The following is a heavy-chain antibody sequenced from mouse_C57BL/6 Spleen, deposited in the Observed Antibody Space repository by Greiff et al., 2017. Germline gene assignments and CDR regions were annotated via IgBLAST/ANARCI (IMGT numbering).Heavy chain of an antibody. J-gene: IGHJ2*01. Sequence: EVKLVESGAELVKPGASVKLSCTASGFNIKDYYMHWVKQRTEQGLEWIGRIDPEDGETKYAPKFQGKATITADTSSNTAYLQLSSLTSEDTAVYYCAPHYYGSSYFDYWGQGTTLTVSS. CDR1: GFNIKDYY. D-gene: IGHD1-1*01. CDR2: IDPEDGET. CDR3: APHYYGSSYFDY. V-gene: IGHV14-2*01.